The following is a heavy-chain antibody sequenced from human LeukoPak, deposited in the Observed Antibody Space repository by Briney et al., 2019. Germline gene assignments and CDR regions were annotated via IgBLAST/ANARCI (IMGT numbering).Heavy chain of an antibody. CDR2: IYTSGST. Sequence: SETLSLTCTVSGGSISSGSYYWTWIRQPAGKGLEWIGRIYTSGSTNYNPSLKSRVTMSVDTSKNQFSLKLSSVTAADTAVYYCPRGASGWYGYYFDYWGQGTLVTVSS. CDR1: GGSISSGSYY. CDR3: PRGASGWYGYYFDY. D-gene: IGHD6-19*01. V-gene: IGHV4-61*02. J-gene: IGHJ4*02.